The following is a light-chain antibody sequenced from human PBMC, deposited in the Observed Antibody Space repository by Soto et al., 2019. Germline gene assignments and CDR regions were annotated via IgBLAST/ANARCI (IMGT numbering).Light chain of an antibody. CDR3: QQSYSTPRT. CDR2: AAS. V-gene: IGKV1-39*01. J-gene: IGKJ1*01. CDR1: QSISSY. Sequence: DIPMTQSPSSLSASVGDRVTITCRASQSISSYLNWYQQKPGKAPKLLIYAASSLQSVVPSRFSGSGSGTDFTLTISSLQPEDFATYYFQQSYSTPRTFGQGTKVEIK.